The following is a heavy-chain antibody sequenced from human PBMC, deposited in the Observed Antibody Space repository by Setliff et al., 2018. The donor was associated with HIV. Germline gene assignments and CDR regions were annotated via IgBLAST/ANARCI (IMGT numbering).Heavy chain of an antibody. J-gene: IGHJ4*02. V-gene: IGHV1-46*01. CDR1: GYTFPNYN. Sequence: ASVKVSCKASGYTFPNYNIHWVRQAPGQGLEWVGMVNPSGGSTAYAQKFQGRVTIIRDTSTSTVYMDLSSLRSEDTAVYYCARPGIAAADYYFDYWGQGALVTVSS. CDR2: VNPSGGST. CDR3: ARPGIAAADYYFDY. D-gene: IGHD6-13*01.